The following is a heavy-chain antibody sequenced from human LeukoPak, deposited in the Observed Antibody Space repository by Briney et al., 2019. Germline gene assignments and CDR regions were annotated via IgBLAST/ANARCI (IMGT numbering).Heavy chain of an antibody. CDR1: GDSISSGDYY. CDR3: ARERAVVRGIIGGDDYDYGMDV. J-gene: IGHJ6*02. Sequence: PSQTLSLTCTVSGDSISSGDYYWSWVRQSPGKGLEWIGYIYYTGSTHYNPSLKSRVTISVDTSKNQFSLKLSSVTAADTAVYYCARERAVVRGIIGGDDYDYGMDVWGQGTTVTVSS. V-gene: IGHV4-30-4*01. D-gene: IGHD3-10*01. CDR2: IYYTGST.